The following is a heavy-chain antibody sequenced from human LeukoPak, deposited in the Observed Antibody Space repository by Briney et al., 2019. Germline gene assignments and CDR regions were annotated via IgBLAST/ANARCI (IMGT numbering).Heavy chain of an antibody. V-gene: IGHV4-59*01. Sequence: SETLSLTCTVSGGSLSGSYWSWIRQPPGKQLEWIGYIYSSGSSGITTYNPSLQIRIIISQDTSKNAFSLKLTSVTAADAAVYYCARLAARRGYYYSGMDVWGQGTTVTVSS. CDR2: IYSSGSSGIT. J-gene: IGHJ6*02. CDR3: ARLAARRGYYYSGMDV. D-gene: IGHD3-10*01. CDR1: GGSLSGSY.